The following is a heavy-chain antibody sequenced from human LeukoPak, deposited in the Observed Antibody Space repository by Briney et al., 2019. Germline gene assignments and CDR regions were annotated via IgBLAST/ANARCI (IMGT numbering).Heavy chain of an antibody. CDR2: IYYSGST. J-gene: IGHJ5*02. D-gene: IGHD1-26*01. CDR1: GGSISSSSYY. V-gene: IGHV4-39*07. Sequence: SETLSLTCTVSGGSISSSSYYWGWIRQPPGKGLEWIGSIYYSGSTYYNPSLKSRVTISVDTSKNQFSLKLSSVTAADTAMYHCARDLPQWEVEGNWFDPWGQGTLVIVSS. CDR3: ARDLPQWEVEGNWFDP.